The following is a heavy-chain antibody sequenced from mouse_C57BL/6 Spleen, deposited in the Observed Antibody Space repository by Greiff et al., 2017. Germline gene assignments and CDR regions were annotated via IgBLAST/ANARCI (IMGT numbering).Heavy chain of an antibody. CDR2: IHPNSGST. V-gene: IGHV1-64*01. CDR1: GYTFTSYW. J-gene: IGHJ2*01. Sequence: QVQLQQPGAELVKPGASVKLSCKAPGYTFTSYWMHWVKQRPGQGLEWIGMIHPNSGSTNYNEKFKSKATLTVDKSSSTAYMQLSSLTSEDSAVYYCARYCTTVVATFDYWGQGTTLTVSS. CDR3: ARYCTTVVATFDY. D-gene: IGHD1-1*01.